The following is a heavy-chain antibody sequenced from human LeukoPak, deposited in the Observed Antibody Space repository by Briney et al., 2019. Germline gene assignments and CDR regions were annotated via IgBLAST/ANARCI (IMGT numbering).Heavy chain of an antibody. CDR3: ASHLRKAVAGLFDY. CDR1: GFTVSSNY. CDR2: IYSGGST. J-gene: IGHJ4*02. V-gene: IGHV3-53*01. D-gene: IGHD6-19*01. Sequence: GGSLRLSCAASGFTVSSNYMSWVRQAPGKGLEWVSVIYSGGSTYYADSVKGRFTISRHNSKNTLYLQMYSLRAEDTAVYYCASHLRKAVAGLFDYWGQGTLATVSS.